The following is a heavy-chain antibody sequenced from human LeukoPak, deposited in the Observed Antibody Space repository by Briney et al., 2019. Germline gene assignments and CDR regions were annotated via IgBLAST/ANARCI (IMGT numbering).Heavy chain of an antibody. D-gene: IGHD3-3*01. CDR3: ARAQYYDFWSGYYSSY. CDR1: GFTFSSYW. V-gene: IGHV3-7*01. CDR2: IKQDGGEK. J-gene: IGHJ4*02. Sequence: GGSLRLSXAASGFTFSSYWMSWVRQAPGKGLEWVANIKQDGGEKYYVDSVKGRFTISRDNAKNSLYLQMNSLRAEDTAVYYCARAQYYDFWSGYYSSYWGQGTLVTVSS.